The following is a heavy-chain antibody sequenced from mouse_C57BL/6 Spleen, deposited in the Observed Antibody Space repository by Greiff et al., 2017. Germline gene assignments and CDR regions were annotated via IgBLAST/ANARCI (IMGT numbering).Heavy chain of an antibody. CDR3: ARRGNIYDGYPYFDY. Sequence: QVQLQQPGAELVKPGASVKLSCKASGYTFTSYWMQWVKQRPGQGLEWIGEIDPSDSYTNYNQKFKGKATLTVDTSSSTAYMQLSSLPSEDSAVYYCARRGNIYDGYPYFDYWGQGTTLTVSS. J-gene: IGHJ2*01. CDR2: IDPSDSYT. V-gene: IGHV1-50*01. D-gene: IGHD2-3*01. CDR1: GYTFTSYW.